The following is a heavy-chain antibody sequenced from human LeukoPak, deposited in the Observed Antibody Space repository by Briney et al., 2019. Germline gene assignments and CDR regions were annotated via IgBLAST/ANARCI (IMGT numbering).Heavy chain of an antibody. CDR3: ARDLLNDYGDYGLDY. D-gene: IGHD4-17*01. J-gene: IGHJ4*02. V-gene: IGHV4-39*02. CDR2: IYYSGST. Sequence: PSETLSLTCTVSGGSISSSSYYWGWIRQPPGKGLEWIGSIYYSGSTYYNPSLKSRVTISVDTSKNQFSLKPSSVTAADTAVYYCARDLLNDYGDYGLDYWGQGTLVTVSS. CDR1: GGSISSSSYY.